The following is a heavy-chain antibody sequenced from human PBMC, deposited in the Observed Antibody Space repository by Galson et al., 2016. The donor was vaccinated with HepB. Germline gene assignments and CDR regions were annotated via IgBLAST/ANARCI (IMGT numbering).Heavy chain of an antibody. CDR3: ARARYCSSSRKYCGMHV. V-gene: IGHV4-30-4*01. D-gene: IGHD2-2*01. CDR2: IYYSGIT. Sequence: LSLTCTVSGGSISSGDYYWSWIRQPPGKGLEWIGYIYYSGITYYNPSLKSRVTTSVDTSKNQFSLKLSSVTAADTAVYYCARARYCSSSRKYCGMHVWGQGTTVTVSS. J-gene: IGHJ6*02. CDR1: GGSISSGDYY.